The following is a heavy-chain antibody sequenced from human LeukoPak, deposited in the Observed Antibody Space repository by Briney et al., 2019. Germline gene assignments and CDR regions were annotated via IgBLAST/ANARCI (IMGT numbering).Heavy chain of an antibody. Sequence: SKTLSLTCTVSGGSISSYYWSWIRQPPGKGLEWIGYIYYSGSTNYNPSLKSRVTISVDTSKNQFSLKLSSVTAADTAVYYCASFTGGGDAFDIWGQGTMVTVSS. CDR2: IYYSGST. CDR3: ASFTGGGDAFDI. CDR1: GGSISSYY. J-gene: IGHJ3*02. V-gene: IGHV4-59*08. D-gene: IGHD1-14*01.